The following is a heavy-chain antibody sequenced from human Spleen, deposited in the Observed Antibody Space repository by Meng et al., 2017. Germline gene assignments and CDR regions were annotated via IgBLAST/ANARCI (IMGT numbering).Heavy chain of an antibody. CDR2: VYYSGST. Sequence: SETLSLTCTVSGGSITGYYWTWIRQPPGKRLEWIGVVYYSGSTHYNPSLKSRVTMSVDTSKNHFSLKLSSVTAADSAVYYCARGPTTMAHDFDYWGQGTLVTVSS. V-gene: IGHV4-59*12. J-gene: IGHJ4*02. CDR3: ARGPTTMAHDFDY. D-gene: IGHD4-11*01. CDR1: GGSITGYY.